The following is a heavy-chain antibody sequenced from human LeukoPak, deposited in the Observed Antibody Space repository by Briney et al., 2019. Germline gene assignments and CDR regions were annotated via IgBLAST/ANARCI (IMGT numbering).Heavy chain of an antibody. V-gene: IGHV3-23*01. Sequence: GGSLRLSCRVSGITLSNYGMSWVRQAPGKGLEWVAGISGSGGSTNYADSVKGRFTISRDNPKNTLYLQMTSLRAEDTAVYFCAKRGVVIRVILVGFHKEAYYFDSWGQGALVTVSS. CDR3: AKRGVVIRVILVGFHKEAYYFDS. CDR2: ISGSGGST. D-gene: IGHD3-22*01. J-gene: IGHJ4*02. CDR1: GITLSNYG.